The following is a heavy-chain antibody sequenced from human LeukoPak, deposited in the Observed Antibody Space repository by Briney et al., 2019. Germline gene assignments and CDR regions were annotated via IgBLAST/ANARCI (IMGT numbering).Heavy chain of an antibody. V-gene: IGHV4-59*01. Sequence: SETLSLTCTVSGGSISSYYWSWIRQPPGKGLEWIGYIYYSVSTNYNPSLKSRVTTSVDTSKNQFSLKLSSVTAADTAVYYCARHRLPWELLGDNWFDPWGQGTLVTVSS. D-gene: IGHD1-26*01. CDR2: IYYSVST. CDR3: ARHRLPWELLGDNWFDP. CDR1: GGSISSYY. J-gene: IGHJ5*02.